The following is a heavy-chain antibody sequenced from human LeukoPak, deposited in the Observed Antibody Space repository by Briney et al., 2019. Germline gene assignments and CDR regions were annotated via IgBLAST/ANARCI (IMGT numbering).Heavy chain of an antibody. Sequence: PGGSLRLSCAASGFTFSSYAMSWVRQAPGKGLEWVSAISGSGGSTYYADSVKGRFTISRDNSKNTLYLQMNSLRAEDTAVYYCAKDLAFGGVIAPHYYYGMDVWGQGTTVTVSS. CDR1: GFTFSSYA. J-gene: IGHJ6*02. CDR2: ISGSGGST. CDR3: AKDLAFGGVIAPHYYYGMDV. D-gene: IGHD3-16*02. V-gene: IGHV3-23*01.